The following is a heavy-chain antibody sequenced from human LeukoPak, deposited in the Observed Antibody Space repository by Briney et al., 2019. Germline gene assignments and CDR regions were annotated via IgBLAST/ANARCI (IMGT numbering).Heavy chain of an antibody. CDR3: ARSGRGVDSFYFYMDV. Sequence: HPGGSLRLSCAASGFTFDDYAMHWVRQAPGKGLEWVSGISWNSGSIGYADSVKGRFTISRDNAKNSLYLQMNSLRAEDTAVYYCARSGRGVDSFYFYMDVWGKGTTVTVSS. J-gene: IGHJ6*03. V-gene: IGHV3-9*01. CDR2: ISWNSGSI. CDR1: GFTFDDYA. D-gene: IGHD3-10*01.